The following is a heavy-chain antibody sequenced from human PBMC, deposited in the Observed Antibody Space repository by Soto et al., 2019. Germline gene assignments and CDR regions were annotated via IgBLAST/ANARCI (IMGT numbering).Heavy chain of an antibody. CDR2: VYYTGTT. CDR3: AREMISTSRNYYYGMGV. V-gene: IGHV4-59*01. J-gene: IGHJ6*02. CDR1: GDSIGGFY. D-gene: IGHD2-2*01. Sequence: SETLSLTCTVSGDSIGGFYWSWIRQPPGKGLQWIGNVYYTGTTDYNPSLRSRVTISVDMSKNQFSLKLSSVTTADTAVYYCAREMISTSRNYYYGMGVWGQGTTVTVSS.